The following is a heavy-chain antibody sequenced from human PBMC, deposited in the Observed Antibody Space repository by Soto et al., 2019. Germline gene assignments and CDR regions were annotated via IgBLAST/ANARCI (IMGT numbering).Heavy chain of an antibody. Sequence: XGSLGLSCSASGFTFSSYAMHWVRQAPGKGLEYVSAISSNGGSTYYADSVKGRFTISRDNSKNTLYLQMSSLRAEDTAVYYCVKGHSWVSATALPDYWGQGTLVTVSS. D-gene: IGHD6-13*01. CDR2: ISSNGGST. V-gene: IGHV3-64D*06. CDR3: VKGHSWVSATALPDY. CDR1: GFTFSSYA. J-gene: IGHJ4*02.